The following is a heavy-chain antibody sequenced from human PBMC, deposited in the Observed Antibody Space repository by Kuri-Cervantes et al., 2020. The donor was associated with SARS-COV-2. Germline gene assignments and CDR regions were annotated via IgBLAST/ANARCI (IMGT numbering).Heavy chain of an antibody. D-gene: IGHD6-19*01. CDR3: ARNRIAVADWYFDL. Sequence: GSLRLSCTVSGGSISSYYWSWIRQPAGKGLEWIGRIYTSGSTNYNPSLKSRVTMSVDTSKNQFSLKLSSVTAADTAVYYCARNRIAVADWYFDLWGRGTLVTVSS. CDR1: GGSISSYY. J-gene: IGHJ2*01. V-gene: IGHV4-4*07. CDR2: IYTSGST.